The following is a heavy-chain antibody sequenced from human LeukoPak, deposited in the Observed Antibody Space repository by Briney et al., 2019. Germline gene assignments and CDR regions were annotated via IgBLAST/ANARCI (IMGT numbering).Heavy chain of an antibody. J-gene: IGHJ4*02. CDR3: ARIGDDYGDYYFDY. D-gene: IGHD4-17*01. Sequence: GGSLRLSCAASGFTFSSYSMNWVRQAPGKGLEWASYISSSSSTIYYADSVKGRFTISRDNAKNSLYLQMNSLRAEDTAVYYCARIGDDYGDYYFDYWGQGTLVTVSS. CDR1: GFTFSSYS. V-gene: IGHV3-48*01. CDR2: ISSSSSTI.